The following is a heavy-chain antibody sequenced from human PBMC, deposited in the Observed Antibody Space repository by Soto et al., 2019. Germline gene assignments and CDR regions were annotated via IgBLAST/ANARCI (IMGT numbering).Heavy chain of an antibody. Sequence: SETLSLTCLVSGGSISSSNYYWGWVRQPPGKGLEWIGNIYYTGSTYYNPSLKSRVAISVHTSTNQFSLKLSSVTAADTAVYSCARDERSGYNPIDHWGQGTLVTVSS. CDR3: ARDERSGYNPIDH. CDR1: GGSISSSNYY. D-gene: IGHD5-12*01. V-gene: IGHV4-39*07. J-gene: IGHJ4*02. CDR2: IYYTGST.